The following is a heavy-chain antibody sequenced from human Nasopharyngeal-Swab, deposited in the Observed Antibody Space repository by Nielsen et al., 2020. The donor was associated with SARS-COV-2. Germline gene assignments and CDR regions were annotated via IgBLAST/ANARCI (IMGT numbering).Heavy chain of an antibody. CDR3: ARGLSFYTDTSAYFNFDS. Sequence: ASVKVSCKASGDPFIGYYLHWVRHAPGQGLEWMGWINPNSGETNFPQKFQGRVTVTRDTTINTAYMELSRLRSDDTAVYYCARGLSFYTDTSAYFNFDSWGQGTLVTVSS. J-gene: IGHJ4*02. CDR2: INPNSGET. CDR1: GDPFIGYY. V-gene: IGHV1-2*02. D-gene: IGHD3-22*01.